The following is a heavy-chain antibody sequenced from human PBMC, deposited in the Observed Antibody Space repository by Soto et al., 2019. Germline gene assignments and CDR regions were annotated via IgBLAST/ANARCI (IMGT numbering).Heavy chain of an antibody. CDR2: ISYDGSEK. CDR1: AFTFSTYG. D-gene: IGHD1-26*01. Sequence: QVQLVESGGGVVQPGRSLRLSCAASAFTFSTYGMHWVRQAPGKGLEWVARISYDGSEKVYADSVQCRFTISRDNSKDTLYLQMNSLSAEDTAVFYCAKEEHRGSYFDYWGQGTLVTVSS. V-gene: IGHV3-30*18. J-gene: IGHJ4*02. CDR3: AKEEHRGSYFDY.